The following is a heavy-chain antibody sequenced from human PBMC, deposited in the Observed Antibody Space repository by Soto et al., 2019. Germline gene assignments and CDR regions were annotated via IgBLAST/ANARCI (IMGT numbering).Heavy chain of an antibody. J-gene: IGHJ5*02. Sequence: PGGSLRLSCAASGFTFSSYGMHWVRQAPGKGLEWVAVIWYDGSNKYYADSVKGRFTISRDNSKNTLYLQMNSLRAEDTAVYYCARGRAPVVPAGWFDPWGQGTLVTVSS. CDR3: ARGRAPVVPAGWFDP. D-gene: IGHD2-2*01. CDR2: IWYDGSNK. V-gene: IGHV3-33*01. CDR1: GFTFSSYG.